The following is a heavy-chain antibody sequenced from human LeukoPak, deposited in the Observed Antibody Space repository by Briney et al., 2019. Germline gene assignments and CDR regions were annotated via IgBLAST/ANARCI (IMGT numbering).Heavy chain of an antibody. CDR3: ARVLYYDILTGYGNAFDI. Sequence: ASVKVSCKASGYTFTGYYMHWVRQAPGQGLEWMGWINPNSGGTNYAQKFQGRVTITRDTSISTAYMELSRLKSDDTAVYYCARVLYYDILTGYGNAFDIWGQGTVVTVSS. CDR2: INPNSGGT. CDR1: GYTFTGYY. D-gene: IGHD3-9*01. V-gene: IGHV1-2*02. J-gene: IGHJ3*02.